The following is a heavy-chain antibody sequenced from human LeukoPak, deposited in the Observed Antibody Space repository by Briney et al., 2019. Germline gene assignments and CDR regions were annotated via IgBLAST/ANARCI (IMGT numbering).Heavy chain of an antibody. CDR2: IYTSGST. CDR3: ARDVGLADYYDSSVDV. CDR1: GGSISSSSYY. V-gene: IGHV4-61*02. J-gene: IGHJ6*02. D-gene: IGHD3-22*01. Sequence: KTSETLSLTCTVSGGSISSSSYYWSWIRQPAGKGLEWIGRIYTSGSTNYNPSLKSRVTMSVDTSKNQFSLKLSSVTAADTAVYYCARDVGLADYYDSSVDVWGQGTTVTVSS.